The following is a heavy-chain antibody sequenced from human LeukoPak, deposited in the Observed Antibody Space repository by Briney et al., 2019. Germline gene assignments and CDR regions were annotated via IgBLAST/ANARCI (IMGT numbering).Heavy chain of an antibody. J-gene: IGHJ6*02. CDR3: AKDRIPARYYYGSGSIPDV. D-gene: IGHD3-10*01. CDR2: ISSSYYI. V-gene: IGHV3-21*04. CDR1: GFTFSSYS. Sequence: GGSLRLSCAASGFTFSSYSMNWVRQAPGEGLEWVSSISSSYYIYYADSVKGRFTISRDNAKNSLYLQMNSLRAEDTAVYYCAKDRIPARYYYGSGSIPDVWGQGTTVTVSS.